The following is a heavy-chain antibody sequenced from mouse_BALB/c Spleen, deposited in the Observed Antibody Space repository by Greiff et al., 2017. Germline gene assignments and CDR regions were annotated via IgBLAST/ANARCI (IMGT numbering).Heavy chain of an antibody. CDR2: ISDGGSYT. CDR3: AKDRGLLRYAMDY. Sequence: EVKLQESGGGLVKPGGSLKLSCASSGFTFSDYYMYWVRQTPEKRLEWVATISDGGSYTYYPDSVKGRFTISRDNAKNNLYLQMSSLKSEDTAMYYCAKDRGLLRYAMDYWGQGTSVTVSS. J-gene: IGHJ4*01. CDR1: GFTFSDYY. D-gene: IGHD2-3*01. V-gene: IGHV5-4*02.